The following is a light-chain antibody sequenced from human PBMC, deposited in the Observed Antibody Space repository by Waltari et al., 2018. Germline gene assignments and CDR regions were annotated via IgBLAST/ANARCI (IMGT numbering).Light chain of an antibody. J-gene: IGLJ3*02. V-gene: IGLV8-61*01. CDR1: SGSVSTTSY. Sequence: QTVVTQEPSLSVSPGGTVTLTCALRSGSVSTTSYATWYRQTPVQAPRTLLYKANTRSSGVPDRCAGSIVGNKVALTITGAQAEDESDYYCSLYMGSGVWVFGGGTKLTVL. CDR2: KAN. CDR3: SLYMGSGVWV.